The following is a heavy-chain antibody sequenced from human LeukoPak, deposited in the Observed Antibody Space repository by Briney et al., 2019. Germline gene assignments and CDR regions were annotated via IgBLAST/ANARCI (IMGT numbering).Heavy chain of an antibody. J-gene: IGHJ3*02. CDR1: GYTFISYG. Sequence: ASVKVSCKASGYTFISYGISWVRQAPGQGLEWMGWINPNSGGTNYAQKFQGRVTMTRDTSISTAYMELSRLRSDDTAVYYCARVGSSSWYPDAFDIWGQGTMVTVSS. CDR3: ARVGSSSWYPDAFDI. D-gene: IGHD6-13*01. V-gene: IGHV1-2*02. CDR2: INPNSGGT.